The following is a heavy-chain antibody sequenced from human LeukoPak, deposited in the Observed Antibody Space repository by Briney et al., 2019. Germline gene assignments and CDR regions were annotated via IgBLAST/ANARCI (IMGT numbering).Heavy chain of an antibody. J-gene: IGHJ4*02. CDR2: ISAYNGNT. CDR1: GYTFTSYD. Sequence: ASVKVSCKASGYTFTSYDISWVRQAPGQGLEWMGWISAYNGNTNYAQKLQGRVTMTRDTSTSTVYMELSSLRSEDTAVYYCARDGRSSGFPDYWGQGTLVTVSS. D-gene: IGHD5-12*01. V-gene: IGHV1-18*01. CDR3: ARDGRSSGFPDY.